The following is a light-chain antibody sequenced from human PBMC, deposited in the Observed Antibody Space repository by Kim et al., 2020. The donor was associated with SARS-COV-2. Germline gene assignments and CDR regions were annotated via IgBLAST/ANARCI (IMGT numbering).Light chain of an antibody. CDR2: AAS. V-gene: IGKV1-39*01. CDR1: QSISNY. CDR3: QQSYKIPYT. Sequence: STSVGDRVTITCRASQSISNYLKWYQQKPGKAPKLLFFAASSLQSGVPSRFSGSGSGTEFTLTISSLQPEDCATYYCQQSYKIPYTFGQGTKLEI. J-gene: IGKJ2*01.